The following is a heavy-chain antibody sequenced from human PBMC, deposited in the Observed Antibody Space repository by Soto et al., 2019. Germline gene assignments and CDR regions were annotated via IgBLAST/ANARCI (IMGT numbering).Heavy chain of an antibody. J-gene: IGHJ5*02. V-gene: IGHV4-31*03. Sequence: SETLSLTCTVSGGSISSGGYYWSWIRQHPGKGLEWIGYIYYSGSTYYNPSLKSRVTISVDTSKNQFSLKLSSVTAADTAVYYCARDSNLGWFDPWGQGTLVTVYS. CDR2: IYYSGST. CDR3: ARDSNLGWFDP. CDR1: GGSISSGGYY.